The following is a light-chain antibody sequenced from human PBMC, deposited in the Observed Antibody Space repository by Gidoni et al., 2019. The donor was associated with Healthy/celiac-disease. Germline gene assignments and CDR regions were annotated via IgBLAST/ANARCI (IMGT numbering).Light chain of an antibody. CDR2: GAS. V-gene: IGKV3-15*01. J-gene: IGKJ4*01. CDR1: QSVSSN. CDR3: QQYNNWPPLT. Sequence: EIVMTQSPATLSVSPGERATLSCRASQSVSSNLAWYQQKPGQAPRLLIYGASTRATGIQARFSGSGSGTDFTLPIISLQSEDFAVYYCQQYNNWPPLTFGGGTKVEIK.